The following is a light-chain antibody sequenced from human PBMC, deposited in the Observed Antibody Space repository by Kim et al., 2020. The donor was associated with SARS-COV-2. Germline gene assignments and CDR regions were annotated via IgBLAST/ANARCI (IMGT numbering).Light chain of an antibody. CDR2: GVS. Sequence: SVSAGERATLSCRASQSVYSNLAWYQQKPGQAPRLIIYGVSTRATGTPARFSGSGSGTEFTLTISSLQSEDCAVYYCQQYDNWWTFGQGTKVDIK. J-gene: IGKJ1*01. CDR3: QQYDNWWT. V-gene: IGKV3-15*01. CDR1: QSVYSN.